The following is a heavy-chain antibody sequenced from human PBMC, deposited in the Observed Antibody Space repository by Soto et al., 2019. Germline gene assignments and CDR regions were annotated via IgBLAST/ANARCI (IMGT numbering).Heavy chain of an antibody. D-gene: IGHD3-10*01. CDR3: AREDYYGSGSYYNNDAFAI. CDR2: IIPILGIA. V-gene: IGHV1-69*08. Sequence: QAQLVQSGAEVKKPGSSVKVSCKASGGTFSTYIISWVRQAPGQGLEWMGRIIPILGIANYAQNFQGRVTITADKSTSTVYIELSSLRSEDTAVNYCAREDYYGSGSYYNNDAFAIWGQGTMVTVSS. CDR1: GGTFSTYI. J-gene: IGHJ3*02.